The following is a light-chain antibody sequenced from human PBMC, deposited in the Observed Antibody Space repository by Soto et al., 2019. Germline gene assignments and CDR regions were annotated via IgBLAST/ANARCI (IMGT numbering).Light chain of an antibody. CDR3: TSYTGDDFTFV. CDR2: EVS. Sequence: QSVLTQPPSASGYLGQSVTISCTGTSSDIGTYDYVSWYQQHPGRAPKLIIFEVSKRPLGVPDRFSGSKSGNTASLIVSGLQPDDEAEYHCTSYTGDDFTFVFGIGTKV. V-gene: IGLV2-8*01. J-gene: IGLJ1*01. CDR1: SSDIGTYDY.